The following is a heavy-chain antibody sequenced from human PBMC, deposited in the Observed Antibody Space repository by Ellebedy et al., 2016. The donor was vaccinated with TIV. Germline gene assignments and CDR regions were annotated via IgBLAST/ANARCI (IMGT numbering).Heavy chain of an antibody. V-gene: IGHV1-2*02. Sequence: ASVKVSXKASGYSFTTYDINWVRQATGQGLEWMGWINPNSGGTNYAQKFQGRVTMTRDTSISTAYMELSRLRSDDTAVYYCARGTAHYGMDVWGQGTTVTVSS. CDR1: GYSFTTYD. J-gene: IGHJ6*02. CDR3: ARGTAHYGMDV. CDR2: INPNSGGT.